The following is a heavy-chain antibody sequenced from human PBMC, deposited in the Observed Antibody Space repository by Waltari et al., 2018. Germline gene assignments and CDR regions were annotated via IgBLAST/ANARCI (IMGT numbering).Heavy chain of an antibody. CDR2: IYYSGST. Sequence: QVQLQESGPGLVKPSETLSLTCTVSGGSISSPYWSWLRQPPGKGLEWIGYIYYSGSTNYNPSLKSRVTISVDTSKNQFSLKLSSVTAADTAVYYCARDVGFGDYIWGSYPYWGQGTLVTVSS. CDR1: GGSISSPY. J-gene: IGHJ4*02. D-gene: IGHD3-16*02. CDR3: ARDVGFGDYIWGSYPY. V-gene: IGHV4-59*11.